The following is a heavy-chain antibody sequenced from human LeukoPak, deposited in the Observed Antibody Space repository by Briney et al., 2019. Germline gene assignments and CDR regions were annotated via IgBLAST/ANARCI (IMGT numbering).Heavy chain of an antibody. J-gene: IGHJ4*02. D-gene: IGHD2-2*01. CDR3: ARGREAIVVVPAVVSHFDY. CDR2: IKQDGSEK. CDR1: GFTFSSYW. V-gene: IGHV3-7*04. Sequence: GGSLSLSCAASGFTFSSYWMSWVRQAPGKGLEWVAHIKQDGSEKYYVDSVKGRFTISRDNAKNSLYLQMNSLRAEDTAVYYCARGREAIVVVPAVVSHFDYWGQGTLVTVSS.